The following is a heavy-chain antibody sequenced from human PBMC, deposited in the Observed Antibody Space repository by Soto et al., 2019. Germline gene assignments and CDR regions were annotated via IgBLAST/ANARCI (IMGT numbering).Heavy chain of an antibody. CDR1: GFTFRDYI. J-gene: IGHJ6*02. CDR2: VSYDETTK. CDR3: ARQGVGARRYHYTHLDG. D-gene: IGHD6-6*01. Sequence: QVQLVESGGGVVQPGGSLRLSCEASGFTFRDYILHWVRQAPGRGLEWLTLVSYDETTKFFADSVKGRFTISRDNSKNTLSLQMNSLRAEDTAVYYCARQGVGARRYHYTHLDGWGQGTTVIVSS. V-gene: IGHV3-30-3*01.